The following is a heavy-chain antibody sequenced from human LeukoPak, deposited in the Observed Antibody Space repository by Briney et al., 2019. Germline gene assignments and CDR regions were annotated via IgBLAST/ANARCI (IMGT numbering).Heavy chain of an antibody. CDR1: GGSISSYY. J-gene: IGHJ6*02. CDR3: ARLPEPRLPDFIYYYGMDV. Sequence: SETLSLTCTVSGGSISSYYWSWIRQPPGKGLEWIGYIYYSGSTNYNPSLKSRVTISVDTSKNQFSLKLSSVTAADTAVYYCARLPEPRLPDFIYYYGMDVWGQGTTVTVSS. CDR2: IYYSGST. V-gene: IGHV4-59*08. D-gene: IGHD2-21*02.